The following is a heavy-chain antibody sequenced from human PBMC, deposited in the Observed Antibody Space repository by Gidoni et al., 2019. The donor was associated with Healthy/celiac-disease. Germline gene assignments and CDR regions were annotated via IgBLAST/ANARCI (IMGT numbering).Heavy chain of an antibody. Sequence: QVQLVASGGGVVQPGRSLRPSCAASGVTFSSYGMLWVRQAPGKGLEWVAVIWYDGSNKYYADSVKGRFTISRDNSKNTLYLQMNSLRAEDTAVYYCARDRDSSSWSALDYWGQGTLVTVSS. J-gene: IGHJ4*02. CDR2: IWYDGSNK. V-gene: IGHV3-33*01. CDR1: GVTFSSYG. D-gene: IGHD6-13*01. CDR3: ARDRDSSSWSALDY.